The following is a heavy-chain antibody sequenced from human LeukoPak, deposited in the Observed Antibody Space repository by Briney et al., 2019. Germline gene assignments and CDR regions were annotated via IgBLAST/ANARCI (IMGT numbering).Heavy chain of an antibody. J-gene: IGHJ4*02. V-gene: IGHV1-18*01. CDR2: ISGYSGNT. CDR3: ARGYSSGRDYYFDY. D-gene: IGHD6-19*01. Sequence: GASVKVSCKTSGYSFITYSINWVRQAPGQGLEWMGWISGYSGNTNYAQELQGRVTMTIDTSTGTAYMEVRSLRSDDTAVYYCARGYSSGRDYYFDYWGQGTLVTVSS. CDR1: GYSFITYS.